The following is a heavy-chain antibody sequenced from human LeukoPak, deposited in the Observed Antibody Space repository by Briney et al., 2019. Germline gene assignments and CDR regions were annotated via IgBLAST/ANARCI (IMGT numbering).Heavy chain of an antibody. J-gene: IGHJ4*02. V-gene: IGHV4-59*01. CDR3: TRGGYSYGTGYYFDY. CDR1: GGSISSYY. D-gene: IGHD5-18*01. Sequence: SETLSLTCTVSGGSISSYYWSWIWLPPGKGLERIGYIYYTGATYYNPSLKSRVTLSLDTSKNQFSLKMSPVTAADAAVYYCTRGGYSYGTGYYFDYWGQGALVTVSS. CDR2: IYYTGAT.